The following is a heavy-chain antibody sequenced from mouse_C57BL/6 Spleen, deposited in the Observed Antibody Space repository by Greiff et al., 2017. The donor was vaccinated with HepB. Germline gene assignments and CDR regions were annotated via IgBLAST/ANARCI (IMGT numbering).Heavy chain of an antibody. V-gene: IGHV1-55*01. J-gene: IGHJ2*01. D-gene: IGHD1-1*01. Sequence: VQLQQPGAELVKPGASVKMSCKASGYTFTSYWLTWVKQRPGQGLEWIGDIYPGSGSTNYNEKFKSKATLTVDTSSSTAYMQLSSLTSEDSAVYYCAKGAYGSSSFYYFDYWGQGTTLTVSS. CDR3: AKGAYGSSSFYYFDY. CDR2: IYPGSGST. CDR1: GYTFTSYW.